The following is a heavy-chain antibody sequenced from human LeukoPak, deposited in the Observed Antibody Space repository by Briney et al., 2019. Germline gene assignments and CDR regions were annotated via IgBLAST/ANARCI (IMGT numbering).Heavy chain of an antibody. D-gene: IGHD6-19*01. J-gene: IGHJ6*02. CDR1: GYTFTGYY. Sequence: ASVKVSCKASGYTFTGYYMHWVRQAPGQGLEWMGWINPNSGGTNYAQKFQGRVTKTRDTSISTAYMELCRLRSDDTAVYYCARNPIAVAGTAGYYGMDVWGQGTTVTVSS. CDR3: ARNPIAVAGTAGYYGMDV. CDR2: INPNSGGT. V-gene: IGHV1-2*02.